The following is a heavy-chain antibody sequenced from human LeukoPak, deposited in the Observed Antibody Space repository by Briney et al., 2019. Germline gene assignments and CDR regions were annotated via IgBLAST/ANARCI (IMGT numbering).Heavy chain of an antibody. V-gene: IGHV4-34*01. CDR3: ARGPSGGSYVLDY. CDR2: INHSGST. CDR1: GGSYSDYY. D-gene: IGHD1-26*01. J-gene: IGHJ4*02. Sequence: SDTLSLTCAVYGGSYSDYYWTWIRQPPAKALEWIGEINHSGSTNYNPSLKSRVTISVDTSKNQFSLNLTSVTAADTAVFYCARGPSGGSYVLDYWGQGTLVTVSS.